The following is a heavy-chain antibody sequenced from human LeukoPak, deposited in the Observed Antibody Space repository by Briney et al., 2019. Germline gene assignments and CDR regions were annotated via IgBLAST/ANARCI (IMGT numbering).Heavy chain of an antibody. J-gene: IGHJ4*02. CDR2: IDPSDSYT. V-gene: IGHV5-10-1*01. D-gene: IGHD6-19*01. CDR1: GYSFSNYW. CDR3: ARHFRGAVATYYFDY. Sequence: GESLRISCQGSGYSFSNYWINWVRQMHGKGLEWMGRIDPSDSYTNYSPYFQGHVTTSADKSVTTAYLQWSSLKASDTAMYYCARHFRGAVATYYFDYWGQGTLVTVSS.